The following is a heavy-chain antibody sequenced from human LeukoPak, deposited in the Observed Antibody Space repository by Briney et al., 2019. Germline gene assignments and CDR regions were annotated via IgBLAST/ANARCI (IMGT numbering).Heavy chain of an antibody. CDR1: GYSFISYW. J-gene: IGHJ6*02. CDR3: ARRVSGGMDV. Sequence: GESLQISCKGSGYSFISYWIAWVRLMPGKGLEWMGIISPGDSGTRSSPSFQGQVSISVDKSINTAYLQWSSLKASDTAMYYCARRVSGGMDVWGQGTPVTVSS. V-gene: IGHV5-51*01. CDR2: ISPGDSGT.